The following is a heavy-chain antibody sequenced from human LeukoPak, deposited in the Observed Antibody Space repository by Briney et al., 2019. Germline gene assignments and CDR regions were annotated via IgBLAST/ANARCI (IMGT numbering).Heavy chain of an antibody. D-gene: IGHD6-19*01. CDR2: MNPNSGNT. Sequence: ASVKVSCKASGYTCTSYDINWVRQATGQGLEWMGWMNPNSGNTGYAQKFQGRVTMTRNTSISTAYMELSSLRSEDTAVYYCARGGLGAIYNWFDPWGQGTPVTVSS. CDR3: ARGGLGAIYNWFDP. CDR1: GYTCTSYD. V-gene: IGHV1-8*01. J-gene: IGHJ5*02.